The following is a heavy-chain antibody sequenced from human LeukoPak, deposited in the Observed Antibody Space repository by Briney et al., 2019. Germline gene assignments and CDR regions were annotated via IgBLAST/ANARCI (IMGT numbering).Heavy chain of an antibody. Sequence: GGSLRLSCAASGFTFSSYSMNWVRQAPGKGLERVSSISSSSSYIYYADSAKGRFTISRDNAKNSLYLQMNSLRAEDTAVYYCARDVLAVAATGSNWFDPWGQGTLVTVSS. CDR2: ISSSSSYI. D-gene: IGHD6-19*01. CDR1: GFTFSSYS. V-gene: IGHV3-21*01. J-gene: IGHJ5*02. CDR3: ARDVLAVAATGSNWFDP.